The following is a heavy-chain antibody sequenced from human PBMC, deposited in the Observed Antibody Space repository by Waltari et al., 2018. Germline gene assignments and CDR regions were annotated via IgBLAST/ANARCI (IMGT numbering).Heavy chain of an antibody. CDR1: GFPLSTPS. J-gene: IGHJ4*02. D-gene: IGHD3-10*01. Sequence: EVQLVESGGGLVKPGGSLRLSCVASGFPLSTPSLNWARQAPGKGLEWVSSISSAGTSLYYADSGKGRFTISRDNAKNSLFLQMSSVRSEDTAVYYCAKDRSGNFWEYFFDLWGQGTLVTVSS. CDR2: ISSAGTSL. V-gene: IGHV3-21*01. CDR3: AKDRSGNFWEYFFDL.